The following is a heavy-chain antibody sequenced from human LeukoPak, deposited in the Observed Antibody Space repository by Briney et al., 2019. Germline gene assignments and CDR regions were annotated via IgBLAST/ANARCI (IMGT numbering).Heavy chain of an antibody. CDR3: AREFDGSDYFDY. D-gene: IGHD3-10*01. J-gene: IGHJ4*02. CDR1: GFTFSSYA. V-gene: IGHV3-7*01. Sequence: PGGSLRLSCAASGFTFSSYAMHWVRQAPGKGLEWVANIKQDGSEKYYVDSVKGRFTISRDNAKNSLYLQMNSLRAEDTAVYYCAREFDGSDYFDYWGQGTLVTVSS. CDR2: IKQDGSEK.